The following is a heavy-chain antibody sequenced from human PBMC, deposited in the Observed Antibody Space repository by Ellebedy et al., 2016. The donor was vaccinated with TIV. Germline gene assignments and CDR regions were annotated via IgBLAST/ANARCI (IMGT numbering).Heavy chain of an antibody. D-gene: IGHD2-15*01. J-gene: IGHJ6*04. Sequence: SETLSLTXAVYGGSFSGYYWSWIRQPPGKGLEWIGEINHSGSTNYNPSLKSRVTISVDTSKNQFSLKVTSVTAADTALYYCARHYPGGYPGAVWGKGTTVTVSS. CDR2: INHSGST. CDR1: GGSFSGYY. CDR3: ARHYPGGYPGAV. V-gene: IGHV4-34*01.